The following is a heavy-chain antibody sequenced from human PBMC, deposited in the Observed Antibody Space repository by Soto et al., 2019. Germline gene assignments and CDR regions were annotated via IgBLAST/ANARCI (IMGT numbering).Heavy chain of an antibody. CDR1: GFTFSDYY. V-gene: IGHV3-11*01. CDR2: ISDSATTM. J-gene: IGHJ5*02. CDR3: ARDTAFIYSGLFNP. D-gene: IGHD1-26*01. Sequence: LRLSCAASGFTFSDYYMSWIRQAPGKGLEWISHISDSATTMYYADSVKGRFTISRDNARKSLFLHMNSLRAEDPAVYYCARDTAFIYSGLFNPWGQGTLVTVSS.